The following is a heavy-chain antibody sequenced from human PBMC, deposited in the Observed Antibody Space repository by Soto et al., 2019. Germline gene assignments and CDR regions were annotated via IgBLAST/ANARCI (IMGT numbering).Heavy chain of an antibody. Sequence: QVQLVQSGAEVRKPGSSVKVSCKAPGGTFSTYIISWVRQAPGQGLEWMGRIIPIPDITNYAQKFQGRVTVTVDRSTSTAYMELTSLKSEDTAVYYCARDRITTPGDAFDLWGQGTMLTVSS. D-gene: IGHD3-3*01. J-gene: IGHJ3*01. CDR1: GGTFSTYI. CDR2: IIPIPDIT. V-gene: IGHV1-69*08. CDR3: ARDRITTPGDAFDL.